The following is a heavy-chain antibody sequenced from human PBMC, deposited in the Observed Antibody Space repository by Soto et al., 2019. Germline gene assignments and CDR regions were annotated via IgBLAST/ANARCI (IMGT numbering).Heavy chain of an antibody. CDR2: ISGSGSTT. D-gene: IGHD6-13*01. V-gene: IGHV3-11*01. CDR3: ARVGSIEAAGTPDY. Sequence: GVLRLSCAASGFTFSDCYMSWFRQAPGKGLEWVSYISGSGSTTHAADSVKGRFTISRDNAKSSVYLQMNSLRAEDTAVYYCARVGSIEAAGTPDYWGQGTLVTVSS. J-gene: IGHJ4*02. CDR1: GFTFSDCY.